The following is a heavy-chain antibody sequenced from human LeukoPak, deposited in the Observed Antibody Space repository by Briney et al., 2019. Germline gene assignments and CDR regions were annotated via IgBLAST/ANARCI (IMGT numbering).Heavy chain of an antibody. Sequence: GGSLRLSCAASGFTFDDYGMSWVRQAPGKGLEWVCNINRNGGNTAYADSVKGRFTISRDNAKNSLYLQMNSLRAEDTALYYCARDHGAIALTNYLDYWGQGTLVTVSS. CDR2: INRNGGNT. J-gene: IGHJ4*02. CDR3: ARDHGAIALTNYLDY. D-gene: IGHD1-1*01. CDR1: GFTFDDYG. V-gene: IGHV3-20*04.